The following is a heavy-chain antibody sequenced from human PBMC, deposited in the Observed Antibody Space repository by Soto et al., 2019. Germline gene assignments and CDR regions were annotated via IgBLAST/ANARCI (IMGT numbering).Heavy chain of an antibody. Sequence: LGESLKISCKGSGYSFTSYWISWVRQMPGKGLEWLGRIDPSDSYTNYSPSFQGHVTISADKSISTAYLQWSSLKASDTAMYYCAALFYEVRDYYGMDVWGQGTTVTVSS. CDR2: IDPSDSYT. D-gene: IGHD3-16*01. CDR1: GYSFTSYW. CDR3: AALFYEVRDYYGMDV. J-gene: IGHJ6*02. V-gene: IGHV5-10-1*01.